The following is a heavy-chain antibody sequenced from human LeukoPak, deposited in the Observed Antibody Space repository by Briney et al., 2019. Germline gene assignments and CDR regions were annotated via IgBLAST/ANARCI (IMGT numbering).Heavy chain of an antibody. V-gene: IGHV3-7*01. J-gene: IGHJ4*02. CDR2: INQGGSES. Sequence: PGGSLRLSCAASGFTFSDFWMGWVRQAPGKGLEWVANINQGGSESYYVDSVKGRFTISRDNAKKSLFLQMNSPRAEDTAVYYCTKGRSNHYWGQGTLVTVST. CDR3: TKGRSNHY. CDR1: GFTFSDFW. D-gene: IGHD4-11*01.